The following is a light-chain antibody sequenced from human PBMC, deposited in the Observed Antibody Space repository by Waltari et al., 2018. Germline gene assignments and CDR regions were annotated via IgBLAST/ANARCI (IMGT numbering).Light chain of an antibody. J-gene: IGLJ3*02. CDR2: EDS. V-gene: IGLV2-23*01. Sequence: QSALTQPASVSGSPGQSITISCTGTSSDVGSYNFASWYQQHPDKAPKLMIYEDSKRPSGVSNRFSGSKSGNTASLTISGLQAEDEANYYCCSYAGSSIWVFGGGTELTVL. CDR1: SSDVGSYNF. CDR3: CSYAGSSIWV.